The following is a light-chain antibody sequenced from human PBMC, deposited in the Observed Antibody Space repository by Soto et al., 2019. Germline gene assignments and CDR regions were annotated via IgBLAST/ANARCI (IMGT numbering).Light chain of an antibody. V-gene: IGKV3-15*01. J-gene: IGKJ4*01. Sequence: DIVLTQSPATLSVSPGERATLSCRASLPISNKLSWYQQRPGQSLRLLIYGASARAHGVPARFSGSGSGTEFTLTISSLQSEDLAVYYCQQYENWPPEITFGGGTHGEI. CDR3: QQYENWPPEIT. CDR2: GAS. CDR1: LPISNK.